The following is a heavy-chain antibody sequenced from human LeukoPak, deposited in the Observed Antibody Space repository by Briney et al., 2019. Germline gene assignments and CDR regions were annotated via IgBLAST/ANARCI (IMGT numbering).Heavy chain of an antibody. Sequence: PGGSLRLSCTSSDLTFSNYEMHWVRQAPGKGLDWVSYISSSSSTIYYADSVEGRFTISRDNAKNSLYLQMNSLRAEDTATYYCARGRYDFWSGPRAYYFDYWGQGTLVTVSS. CDR1: DLTFSNYE. CDR3: ARGRYDFWSGPRAYYFDY. D-gene: IGHD3-3*01. V-gene: IGHV3-48*03. CDR2: ISSSSSTI. J-gene: IGHJ4*01.